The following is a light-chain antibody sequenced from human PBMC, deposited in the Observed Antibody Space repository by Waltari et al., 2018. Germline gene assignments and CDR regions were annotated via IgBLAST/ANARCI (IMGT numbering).Light chain of an antibody. CDR2: DVS. CDR1: SRHIDGYSS. J-gene: IGLJ1*01. CDR3: SSYTRRTTYV. Sequence: QSALTQPASVSGSPGQSITISCTGTSRHIDGYSSLSWYQQHPGQAPKRLIYDVSHRPSGVSNRFSGSKSDNTASLTISGLQAEDEADYYCSSYTRRTTYVFGTGTKVTVL. V-gene: IGLV2-14*03.